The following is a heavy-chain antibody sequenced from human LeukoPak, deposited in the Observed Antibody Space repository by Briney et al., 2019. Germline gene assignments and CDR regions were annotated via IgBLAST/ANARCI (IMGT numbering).Heavy chain of an antibody. CDR1: GYPISSGYH. V-gene: IGHV4-38-2*02. J-gene: IGHJ4*02. Sequence: SETLSLTCTASGYPISSGYHWAWFRQTPGKGLEWIGSIYQSGSTYDNLSLKSRVTISVDTSKNQFSLKLSSVTAADTAVYYCARDMGGYNPEPFDYWGQGTLVTVSS. D-gene: IGHD5-24*01. CDR2: IYQSGST. CDR3: ARDMGGYNPEPFDY.